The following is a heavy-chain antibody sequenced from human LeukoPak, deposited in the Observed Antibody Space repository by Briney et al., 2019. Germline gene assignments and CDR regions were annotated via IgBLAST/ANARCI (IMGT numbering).Heavy chain of an antibody. CDR1: GFTFSDYY. V-gene: IGHV3-11*01. Sequence: GGSLRLSCAASGFTFSDYYMSWIRQAPGKGLEWVSYISSSGSTIYFADSVKGRFTISRDNAKNSLYLHMNSLRAEDTAVYYCASGSCTSTNCYSNYWGQGTPVTVSS. D-gene: IGHD2-2*01. CDR3: ASGSCTSTNCYSNY. CDR2: ISSSGSTI. J-gene: IGHJ4*02.